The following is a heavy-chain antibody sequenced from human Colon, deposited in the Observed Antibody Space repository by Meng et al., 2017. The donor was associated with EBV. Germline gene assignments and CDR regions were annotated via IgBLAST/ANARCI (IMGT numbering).Heavy chain of an antibody. Sequence: QGQLQQLCAGLLKHTWALSLTCTGYGGSFSDSYCPWILQPPGKGLEWIGEINHVGSTTYNPSLKSRVTISVDTSKNQFSLKLSSVTAADAAVYYCASSDCSGGTCYLDCWGQGTLVTVSS. CDR1: GGSFSDSY. CDR3: ASSDCSGGTCYLDC. V-gene: IGHV4-34*01. CDR2: INHVGST. J-gene: IGHJ4*02. D-gene: IGHD2-15*01.